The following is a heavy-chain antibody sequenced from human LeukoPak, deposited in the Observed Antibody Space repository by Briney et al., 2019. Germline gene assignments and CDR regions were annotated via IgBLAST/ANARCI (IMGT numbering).Heavy chain of an antibody. CDR3: TTAVIRGLNAFDI. CDR2: IKSKTDGGTT. CDR1: GFTFSNVW. V-gene: IGHV3-15*01. D-gene: IGHD3-10*01. J-gene: IGHJ3*02. Sequence: GGSLRLPCAASGFTFSNVWMNWVRQAPGKGLEWVGHIKSKTDGGTTNYAAPVKGTFTISRDDSKNTLYLQMNSLKTEDTAVYYCTTAVIRGLNAFDIWGRGTMVTVSS.